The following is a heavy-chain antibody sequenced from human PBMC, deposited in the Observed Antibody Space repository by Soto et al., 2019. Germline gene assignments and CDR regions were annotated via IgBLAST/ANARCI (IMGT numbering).Heavy chain of an antibody. J-gene: IGHJ4*02. Sequence: QVQVVQSRAEVKKPGASVKVSCKASRYTFTDYDINWVRQATGQGLEWMGGMIPDNGNTGYAQQFQGRVTMTRDTSISTTYMELSSLTTEDTAVYYCEVTTGYWGQGTLVTVSS. D-gene: IGHD2-21*02. CDR2: MIPDNGNT. CDR1: RYTFTDYD. V-gene: IGHV1-8*01. CDR3: EVTTGY.